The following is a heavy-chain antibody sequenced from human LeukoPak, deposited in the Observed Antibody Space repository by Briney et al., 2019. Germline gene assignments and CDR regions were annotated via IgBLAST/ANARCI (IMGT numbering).Heavy chain of an antibody. V-gene: IGHV4-4*08. Sequence: SETLSLTCTASGGSISSYYWSWIRQPPGKGLEWIGRIYTSGSTNYNPSLKSRVTISVDTSKNQFSLKLSSVTAADTAVYYCARKTYGSGSYLDYWGQGTLVTVSS. CDR3: ARKTYGSGSYLDY. CDR2: IYTSGST. CDR1: GGSISSYY. D-gene: IGHD3-10*01. J-gene: IGHJ4*02.